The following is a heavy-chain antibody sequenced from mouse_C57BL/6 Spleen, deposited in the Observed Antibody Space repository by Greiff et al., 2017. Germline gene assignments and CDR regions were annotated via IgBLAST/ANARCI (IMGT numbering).Heavy chain of an antibody. D-gene: IGHD4-1*01. CDR1: GYTFTSYW. Sequence: QVQLQQPGAELVRPGTSVKLSCKASGYTFTSYWMHWVKQRPGPGLEWIGVIDPSDSYTNYNQTFKGKATLTVDTSSSTAYMQLSSLTSEDSAVYYCASLNWAWFAYWGQGTLVTVSA. CDR3: ASLNWAWFAY. V-gene: IGHV1-59*01. CDR2: IDPSDSYT. J-gene: IGHJ3*01.